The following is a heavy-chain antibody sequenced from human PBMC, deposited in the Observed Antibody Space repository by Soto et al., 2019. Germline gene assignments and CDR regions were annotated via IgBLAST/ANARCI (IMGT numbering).Heavy chain of an antibody. Sequence: GESLKISCKGSGYTFTDYWIGWVRQLPGKGLEWMGIIYPGDSDTRYSPSFQGHVTITVDKSTSTAYLQWNTLKASDTAMYYCARETSNFRSYNYDMDVWGKGTRV. CDR3: ARETSNFRSYNYDMDV. J-gene: IGHJ6*03. CDR2: IYPGDSDT. CDR1: GYTFTDYW. V-gene: IGHV5-51*01. D-gene: IGHD4-4*01.